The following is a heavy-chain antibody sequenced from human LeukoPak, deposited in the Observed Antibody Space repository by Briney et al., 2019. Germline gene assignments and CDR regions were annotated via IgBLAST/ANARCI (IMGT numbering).Heavy chain of an antibody. CDR2: INTNTGKP. CDR3: ARARSAWASDAFDI. CDR1: GYTFTSYA. Sequence: ASVKVSCKASGYTFTSYAMNWVRKAPGQGLEWMGWINTNTGKPTYAQGLTGRFVFSLDTSVSTAYLQISSLKAEDTAVYHCARARSAWASDAFDIWGQGTMVTVSS. V-gene: IGHV7-4-1*02. D-gene: IGHD6-19*01. J-gene: IGHJ3*02.